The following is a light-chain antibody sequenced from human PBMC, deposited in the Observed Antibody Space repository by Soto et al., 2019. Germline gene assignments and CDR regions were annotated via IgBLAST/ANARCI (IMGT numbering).Light chain of an antibody. CDR1: QSVGYY. CDR2: GSS. V-gene: IGKV3-15*01. J-gene: IGKJ1*01. CDR3: LQYNDRPQT. Sequence: EIVMTQSPATLSVSQGGRATLSCRASQSVGYYLAWYQQRPGQAPRLLIFGSSTRATGIPARFSGSGSGTDFTLTISSLQSEDFAVYYCLQYNDRPQTFGQGTKVEI.